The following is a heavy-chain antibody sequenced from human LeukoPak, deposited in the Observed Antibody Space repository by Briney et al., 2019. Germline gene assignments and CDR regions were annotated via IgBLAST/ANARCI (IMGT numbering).Heavy chain of an antibody. V-gene: IGHV4-4*02. CDR1: GGSISSNLW. CDR3: ARLKIARRWYPTDY. D-gene: IGHD4-23*01. Sequence: SGTLSRTCTVSGGSISSNLWWSWVRQPPEKGLEWIGAIYHSGNTHYNPSLKNPITIAVDKSKDQVSLELNSVTAADTAVYYCARLKIARRWYPTDYGGQGTLVTVSS. J-gene: IGHJ4*02. CDR2: IYHSGNT.